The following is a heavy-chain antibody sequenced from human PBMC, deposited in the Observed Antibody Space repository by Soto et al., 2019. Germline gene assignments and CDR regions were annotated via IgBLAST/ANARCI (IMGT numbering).Heavy chain of an antibody. CDR2: IIPIFGTA. D-gene: IGHD6-13*01. Sequence: QVQLVQSGAEVTKPGSSVKVSCKASGGTFSSYAISWVRQAPGQGLEWMGGIIPIFGTANYAQKFQGRVTITADETTSTAYMELSSLRSEDTAVYDCAILQKAAAGTRWNGMDVWGQGTTVTVSS. CDR3: AILQKAAAGTRWNGMDV. V-gene: IGHV1-69*01. CDR1: GGTFSSYA. J-gene: IGHJ6*02.